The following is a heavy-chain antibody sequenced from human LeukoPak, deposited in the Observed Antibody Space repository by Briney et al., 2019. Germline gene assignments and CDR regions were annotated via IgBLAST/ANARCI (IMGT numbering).Heavy chain of an antibody. CDR1: GGSFSGYY. V-gene: IGHV4-34*01. Sequence: SETLSLTCAVYGGSFSGYYWSWIRQPPGKGLEWIGEINHSGSTNYNPSLKSRVTISVDKSKNQFSLKLSSVTAADTAVYYCARGPSVTTRDYYYYYGMDVWGQGTTVTVSS. CDR2: INHSGST. J-gene: IGHJ6*02. D-gene: IGHD4-17*01. CDR3: ARGPSVTTRDYYYYYGMDV.